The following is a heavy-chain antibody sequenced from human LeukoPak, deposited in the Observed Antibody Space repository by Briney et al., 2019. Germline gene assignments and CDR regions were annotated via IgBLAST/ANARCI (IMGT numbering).Heavy chain of an antibody. Sequence: SETLSLTCAVSGGSISSSNWWRWVRQPPGKGLEWIGDIYHSGSTNYNPSLKSRVTISVDKSKNQFSLKLSSVTAADTAVYYCAASIDIVVVPAAPLYSSSLDYGGQGTLVTVSS. D-gene: IGHD2-2*01. V-gene: IGHV4-4*02. CDR2: IYHSGST. J-gene: IGHJ4*02. CDR1: GGSISSSNW. CDR3: AASIDIVVVPAAPLYSSSLDY.